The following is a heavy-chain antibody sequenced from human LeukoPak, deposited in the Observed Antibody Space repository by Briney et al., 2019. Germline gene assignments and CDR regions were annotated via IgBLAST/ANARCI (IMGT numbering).Heavy chain of an antibody. J-gene: IGHJ4*02. V-gene: IGHV1-18*01. D-gene: IGHD6-19*01. CDR2: ISTYNGYS. Sequence: ASVKVSCKASDYTLLTYGITWVRQAPGQGLEWMGWISTYNGYSNYAQNLQGRVTMTADTSTSTAYMELSSLRSDDTAVYYCAKNSSGAYSDYWGRGTLVTVSS. CDR1: DYTLLTYG. CDR3: AKNSSGAYSDY.